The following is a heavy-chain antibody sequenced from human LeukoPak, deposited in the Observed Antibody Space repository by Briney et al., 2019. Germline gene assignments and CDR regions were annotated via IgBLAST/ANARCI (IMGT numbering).Heavy chain of an antibody. Sequence: PGGSLRLSCAASGFTFSSYSMNWVRQAPGKGLEWVSSISSSSSYIYYADSVKGRFTISRDNAKNSLYLQMNSLRAEDTAVYYCARLSIAVAGLDYWGQGTLVTVSS. V-gene: IGHV3-21*01. J-gene: IGHJ4*02. D-gene: IGHD6-19*01. CDR2: ISSSSSYI. CDR3: ARLSIAVAGLDY. CDR1: GFTFSSYS.